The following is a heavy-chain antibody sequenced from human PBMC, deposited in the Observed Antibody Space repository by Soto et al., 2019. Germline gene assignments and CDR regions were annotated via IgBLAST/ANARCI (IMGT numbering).Heavy chain of an antibody. V-gene: IGHV1-69*13. D-gene: IGHD3-22*01. Sequence: SVKVSCKASGGTFSTYAINWVRQAPGQGLEWMGGIIPIFGTANYAQKFQDRVTITADESTSTAYMELSSLRSEDTAVYYCASHSFYYDSSGYYPPLGYWGQGTMVTVPS. J-gene: IGHJ4*02. CDR1: GGTFSTYA. CDR2: IIPIFGTA. CDR3: ASHSFYYDSSGYYPPLGY.